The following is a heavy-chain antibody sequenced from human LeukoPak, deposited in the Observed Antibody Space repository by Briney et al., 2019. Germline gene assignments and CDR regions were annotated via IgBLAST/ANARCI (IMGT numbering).Heavy chain of an antibody. CDR2: INHSGST. CDR3: ARGPRNVLGVPVDY. V-gene: IGHV4-34*01. Sequence: PSETLSLTCAVYGGSFSGYYWSWIRQPPGNGLEWIGEINHSGSTNYNPSLKSRVTISVDTSKNQFSLKLSSVTAADTAVYYCARGPRNVLGVPVDYWGQGTLVTVSS. J-gene: IGHJ4*02. CDR1: GGSFSGYY. D-gene: IGHD3-10*01.